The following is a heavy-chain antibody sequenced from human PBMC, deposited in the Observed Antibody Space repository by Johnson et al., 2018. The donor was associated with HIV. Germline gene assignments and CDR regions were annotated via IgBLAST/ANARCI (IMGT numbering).Heavy chain of an antibody. CDR3: TRVPRNPGLDAFHI. V-gene: IGHV3-11*01. CDR2: ISSGGSTT. Sequence: QVQLVESGGGLVKPGGSLRLSCAASGVTFSDYYMSWIRQAPGKGLEWISYISSGGSTTYYADSVKGRFTISRDNAKNALYLQMNSLKTEDTAFYYCTRVPRNPGLDAFHIWGQGTMVTVSS. CDR1: GVTFSDYY. J-gene: IGHJ3*02. D-gene: IGHD1-14*01.